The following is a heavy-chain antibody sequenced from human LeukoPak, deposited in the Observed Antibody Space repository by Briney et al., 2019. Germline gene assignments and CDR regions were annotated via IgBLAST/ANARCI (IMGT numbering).Heavy chain of an antibody. CDR1: GFSFTDYP. Sequence: PGGALRLSCATSGFSFTDYPMNWVRQAPGKGLEWISNIRTTSEGAKYAYYADSVKGRVTISGDDGKNTLYLHMNSLRDDETVVYYGEEGIRYAFDYWGQGILVTVSS. J-gene: IGHJ4*02. V-gene: IGHV3-48*02. CDR2: IRTTSEGAKYA. D-gene: IGHD3-9*01. CDR3: EEGIRYAFDY.